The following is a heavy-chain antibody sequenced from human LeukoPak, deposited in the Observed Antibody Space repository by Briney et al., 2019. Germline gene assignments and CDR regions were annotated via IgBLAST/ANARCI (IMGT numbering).Heavy chain of an antibody. CDR2: ISWNSGSI. CDR3: AKGVITFGGVIAPGVYYFVY. CDR1: GFTFDDYA. D-gene: IGHD3-16*02. V-gene: IGHV3-9*01. J-gene: IGHJ4*02. Sequence: GGPLRLSCAPSGFTFDDYAMHWVRQAPGKGLQWVSGISWNSGSIGYADSVKGRFTISRDNSKNTLYLQMNSLRAEDTAVYYCAKGVITFGGVIAPGVYYFVYWGQGTLVTVSS.